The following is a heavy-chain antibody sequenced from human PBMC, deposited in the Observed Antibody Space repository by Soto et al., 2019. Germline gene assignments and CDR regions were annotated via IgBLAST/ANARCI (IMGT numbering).Heavy chain of an antibody. CDR1: GSALRSHG. J-gene: IGHJ4*02. CDR2: IWGDESKK. D-gene: IGHD2-15*01. V-gene: IGHV3-33*01. Sequence: GGSLRLSCAASGSALRSHGMHWVRQAPGKGLEWVAVIWGDESKKYYADSVKGRFTISKDNSKNTLFLQMNTLRVEDTAVYYCARGAVAAGDFDYWGQGTLVTVSS. CDR3: ARGAVAAGDFDY.